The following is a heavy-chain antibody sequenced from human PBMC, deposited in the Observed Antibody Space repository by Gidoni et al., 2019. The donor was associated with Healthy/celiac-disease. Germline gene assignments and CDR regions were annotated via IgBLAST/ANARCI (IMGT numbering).Heavy chain of an antibody. D-gene: IGHD2-15*01. CDR1: GFTFSSYS. J-gene: IGHJ6*02. Sequence: EVQLVEYGGGLVQPGGSLRLSFAASGFTFSSYSMNWVRQAPGKGREWVSYISSSSSTIYYADYVKGRFTISRDNAKNSLDLQMNSLRDEDTAVYDCARVNGQRIYGMDVWGQGTTVTVSS. V-gene: IGHV3-48*02. CDR2: ISSSSSTI. CDR3: ARVNGQRIYGMDV.